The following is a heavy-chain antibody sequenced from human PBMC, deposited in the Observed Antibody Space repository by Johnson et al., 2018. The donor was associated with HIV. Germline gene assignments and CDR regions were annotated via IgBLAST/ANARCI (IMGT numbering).Heavy chain of an antibody. CDR2: ISNDGSDK. D-gene: IGHD6-25*01. Sequence: QVQLVESGGGLVQPGGSLRLSCAASGFTFSRYAMHWVRQAPGKGLEWVAVISNDGSDKYYADSVKGRFTISRDSSKNKLYLQMNSLRAEDTAVYYCARSPYSSGLYNGFQWAFDIWGQGTMVTVSS. CDR1: GFTFSRYA. CDR3: ARSPYSSGLYNGFQWAFDI. V-gene: IGHV3-30*14. J-gene: IGHJ3*02.